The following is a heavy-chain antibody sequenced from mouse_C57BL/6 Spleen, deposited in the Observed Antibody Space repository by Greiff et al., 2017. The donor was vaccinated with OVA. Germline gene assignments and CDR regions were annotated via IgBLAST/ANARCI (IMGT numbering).Heavy chain of an antibody. D-gene: IGHD1-1*01. V-gene: IGHV1-85*01. Sequence: VKLQESGPELVKPGASVKLSCKASGYTFTSYDINWVKQRPGQGLEWIGWIYPRDGSTKYNEKFKGKATLTVDTSSSTAYMELHSLTSEDSAVYFCARDYGSSSYYFDYWGQGTTLTVSS. CDR2: IYPRDGST. J-gene: IGHJ2*01. CDR3: ARDYGSSSYYFDY. CDR1: GYTFTSYD.